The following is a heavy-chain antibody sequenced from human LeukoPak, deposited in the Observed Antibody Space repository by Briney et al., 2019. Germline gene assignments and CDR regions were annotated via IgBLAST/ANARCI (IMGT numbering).Heavy chain of an antibody. CDR2: INHSGST. D-gene: IGHD3-9*01. CDR3: ARIIRYFDWLPNWFDP. J-gene: IGHJ5*02. Sequence: SETLSLTCTVSGGSISSSSYYWGWIRQPPGKGLEWIGEINHSGSTNYNPSLKSRVTISVDTSKNQFSLKLSSVTAADTAVYYCARIIRYFDWLPNWFDPWGQGTLVTVSS. V-gene: IGHV4-39*07. CDR1: GGSISSSSYY.